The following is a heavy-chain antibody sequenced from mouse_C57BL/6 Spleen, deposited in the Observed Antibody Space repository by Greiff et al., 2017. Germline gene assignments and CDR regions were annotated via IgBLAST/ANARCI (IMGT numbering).Heavy chain of an antibody. CDR3: ARDDYDGGAAY. Sequence: EVQLVESGGGLVKPGGSLKLSCAASGFTFSSYAMPWVRQTPEKGLEWVATISDGGSYTYYPDNVKGRFTISRDNAKNTLYLQMSHLKSEDTAMYYCARDDYDGGAAYWGQGTTLTVSS. CDR1: GFTFSSYA. J-gene: IGHJ2*01. CDR2: ISDGGSYT. V-gene: IGHV5-4*01. D-gene: IGHD2-4*01.